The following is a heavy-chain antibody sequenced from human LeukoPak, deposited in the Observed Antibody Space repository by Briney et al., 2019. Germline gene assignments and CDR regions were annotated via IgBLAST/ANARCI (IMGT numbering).Heavy chain of an antibody. CDR1: GYTFTING. CDR3: ARDRWYPFDY. D-gene: IGHD6-13*01. V-gene: IGHV1-18*01. CDR2: ISANSGDT. J-gene: IGHJ4*02. Sequence: ASVKVSCKASGYTFTINGISWVRQAPGRGLEWMGWISANSGDTIYAEKFHGRVTLTRDTSTGTAYMELNSLTYDDTAVYYCARDRWYPFDYWGQGTLVTVPS.